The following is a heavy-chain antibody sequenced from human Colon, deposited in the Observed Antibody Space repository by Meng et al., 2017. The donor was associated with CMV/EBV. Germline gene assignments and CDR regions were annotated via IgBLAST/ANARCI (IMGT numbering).Heavy chain of an antibody. CDR1: GFTFSRHI. V-gene: IGHV3-21*01. D-gene: IGHD3-9*01. CDR2: ISSSSSYI. J-gene: IGHJ6*02. CDR3: AREKDDILTGYTPYYGMDV. Sequence: GGSLRLSCAASGFTFSRHIMNWVRQAPGKGLEWVSSISSSSSYIYYADSVKGRFTISRDNAKNSLYLQMNSLRAEDTAVYYCAREKDDILTGYTPYYGMDVWGQGTTVTVSS.